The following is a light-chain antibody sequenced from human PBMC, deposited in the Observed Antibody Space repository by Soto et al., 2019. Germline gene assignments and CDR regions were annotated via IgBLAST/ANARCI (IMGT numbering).Light chain of an antibody. V-gene: IGKV3-11*01. CDR3: QQRSNRPIT. Sequence: VCTQSKANLSLSPGARATLSGRASQSVSSCLAWYQQKPGQAPKLLIYDASSRPTDIPARFSGSGSGTDFTLTISSLEPEDFALYYCQQRSNRPITFGQGTRLEIK. CDR1: QSVSSC. J-gene: IGKJ5*01. CDR2: DAS.